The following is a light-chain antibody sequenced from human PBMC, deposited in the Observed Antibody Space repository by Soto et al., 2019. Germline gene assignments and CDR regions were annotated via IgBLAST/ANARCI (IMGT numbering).Light chain of an antibody. CDR2: EVS. Sequence: QSALTQPASVSGSPGRSITISCTGTSSDVGGYNYVSWYQQHPGKAPKLMIYEVSNRPSGVSNRFSGSKSGNTASLTISGLQAEDEADYYSSSYTSSSTLNVVFGGGTKLTVL. CDR3: SSYTSSSTLNVV. CDR1: SSDVGGYNY. V-gene: IGLV2-14*01. J-gene: IGLJ2*01.